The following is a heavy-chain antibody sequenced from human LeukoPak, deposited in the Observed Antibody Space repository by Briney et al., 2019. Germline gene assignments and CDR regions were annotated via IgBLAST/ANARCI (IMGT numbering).Heavy chain of an antibody. J-gene: IGHJ4*02. Sequence: PGGSLRLSCAASGFTSSSYSMNWVRQAPGKGLEWVSSISSSSSYIYYADSVKGRFTISRDNAKNSLYLQMNSLRAEDTAVYYCARSWPSEGYFDYWGQGTLVTVSS. D-gene: IGHD5-12*01. CDR1: GFTSSSYS. CDR3: ARSWPSEGYFDY. CDR2: ISSSSSYI. V-gene: IGHV3-21*01.